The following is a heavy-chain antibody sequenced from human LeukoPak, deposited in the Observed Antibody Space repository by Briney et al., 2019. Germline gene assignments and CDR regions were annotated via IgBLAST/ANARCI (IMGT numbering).Heavy chain of an antibody. Sequence: SVKVSCKASGGTFSNYAINWVRQAPGQGLEWMGGIIPIFGTGKYAQKFQGRVTITADESTSTAYMELSSLRFEDTAVYYCEGIDEMIWFGGRDKDAFDIWGQGTMVTVSS. V-gene: IGHV1-69*13. D-gene: IGHD3-10*01. CDR3: EGIDEMIWFGGRDKDAFDI. CDR1: GGTFSNYA. J-gene: IGHJ3*02. CDR2: IIPIFGTG.